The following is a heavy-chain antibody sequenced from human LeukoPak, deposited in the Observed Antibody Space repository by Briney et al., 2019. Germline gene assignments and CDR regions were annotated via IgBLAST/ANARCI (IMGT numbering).Heavy chain of an antibody. CDR3: ARLTGDSNLDY. V-gene: IGHV4-34*01. J-gene: IGHJ4*02. Sequence: PSETLSLTCAVYGGSFSGYYWSWIRQPPGKGLEWIGSIYYSGSTYYNPSLKSRVTISVDTSKNQFSLKLSSVTAADTAVYYCARLTGDSNLDYWGQGTLVTVSS. CDR2: IYYSGST. D-gene: IGHD7-27*01. CDR1: GGSFSGYY.